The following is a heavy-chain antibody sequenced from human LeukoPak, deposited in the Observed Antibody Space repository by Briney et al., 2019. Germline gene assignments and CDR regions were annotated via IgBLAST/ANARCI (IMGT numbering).Heavy chain of an antibody. CDR2: IYYSGST. CDR1: GGTISSYY. D-gene: IGHD6-13*01. J-gene: IGHJ3*02. CDR3: ARAGQQLDAFDI. Sequence: SETLSLTCTVSGGTISSYYWSWIRQPPGKGLEWIGYIYYSGSTNYNPSLKSRVTISVDTSKNQFSLKLSSVTAADTAVYYCARAGQQLDAFDIWGQGTMVTVSS. V-gene: IGHV4-59*01.